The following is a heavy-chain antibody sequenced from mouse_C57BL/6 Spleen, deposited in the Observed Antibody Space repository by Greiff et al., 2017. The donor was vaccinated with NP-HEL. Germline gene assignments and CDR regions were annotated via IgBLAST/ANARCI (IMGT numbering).Heavy chain of an antibody. CDR1: GFNIKDYY. J-gene: IGHJ3*01. V-gene: IGHV14-2*01. Sequence: EVQLQQSGAELVKPGASVKLSCTASGFNIKDYYMHWVKQRTEQGLEWIGRIDPEDGETKYAPKFQGKATITADTSSNTAYLQLSSLTSEDTAVYDGAIPYGSSPSFAYWGQGTLVTVSA. D-gene: IGHD1-1*01. CDR3: AIPYGSSPSFAY. CDR2: IDPEDGET.